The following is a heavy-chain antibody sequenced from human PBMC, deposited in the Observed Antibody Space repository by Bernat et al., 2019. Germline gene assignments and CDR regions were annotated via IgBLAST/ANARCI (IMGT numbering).Heavy chain of an antibody. CDR2: ISWNSGRI. CDR3: AKGAYCSGGSCYSNSFDY. CDR1: GFTFDDYA. V-gene: IGHV3-9*01. Sequence: EVQLVESGGGLVQPGRSLRLSCAASGFTFDDYAMHWVRQAPGKGLEWVSGISWNSGRIVYADSVKGRFSISRDNAKNSLYLQMNSLSAEDTALYYCAKGAYCSGGSCYSNSFDYWGQGTLVTVSS. J-gene: IGHJ4*02. D-gene: IGHD2-15*01.